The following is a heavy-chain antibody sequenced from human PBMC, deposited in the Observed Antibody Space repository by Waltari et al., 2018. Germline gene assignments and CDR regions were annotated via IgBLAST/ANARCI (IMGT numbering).Heavy chain of an antibody. D-gene: IGHD6-19*01. CDR3: AKDKTSSGWKYFGD. J-gene: IGHJ4*02. V-gene: IGHV3-9*01. CDR2: ISWNGDDI. Sequence: VQLVESGGGLVQPGRSLRLSCVASGFIFVDYAMHCVRRAPGKCLEWVSGISWNGDDIGYADSVRGRFTTSRDNAKNALYLQMNSLRADDTAFYYCAKDKTSSGWKYFGDWGPGTLVTVSS. CDR1: GFIFVDYA.